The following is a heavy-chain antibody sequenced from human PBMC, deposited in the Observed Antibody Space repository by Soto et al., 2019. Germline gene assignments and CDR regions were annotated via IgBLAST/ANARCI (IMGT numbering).Heavy chain of an antibody. D-gene: IGHD6-19*01. CDR3: ARSWAVAGSYDY. CDR1: GFTVSSNS. Sequence: EVQLVESGGGLVQPGGYLRLSCAASGFTVSSNSMNWVRQAPGKGLEWVSIIYSGDSTYYADSVKGRFTISRDNSKNTLYLQMNSLRAEDTAVYYCARSWAVAGSYDYWGQGTLVTVSS. CDR2: IYSGDST. J-gene: IGHJ4*02. V-gene: IGHV3-66*01.